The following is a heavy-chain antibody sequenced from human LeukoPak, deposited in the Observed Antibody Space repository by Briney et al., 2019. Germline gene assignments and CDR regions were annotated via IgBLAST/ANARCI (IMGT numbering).Heavy chain of an antibody. Sequence: GGSLRLSCAASGFTFSSYAMSWVRQAPGKGLEWVSAISGSGGSTYYADSVKGRFTISRDNSKNTLYLQMNSLRAEDTAVYYCAKSGGYYGSGSYFIPIWYDYYYGMGVWGQGTTVTVSS. CDR1: GFTFSSYA. CDR2: ISGSGGST. D-gene: IGHD3-10*01. V-gene: IGHV3-23*01. J-gene: IGHJ6*02. CDR3: AKSGGYYGSGSYFIPIWYDYYYGMGV.